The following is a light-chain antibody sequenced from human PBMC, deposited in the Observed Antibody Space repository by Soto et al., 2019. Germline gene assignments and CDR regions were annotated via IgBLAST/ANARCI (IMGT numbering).Light chain of an antibody. CDR3: QQRSTWPIT. CDR2: DAS. J-gene: IGKJ4*01. CDR1: QSISSH. V-gene: IGKV3-11*01. Sequence: EIVLTQSPATLSLSPGERATLSCRASQSISSHLAWYQQKPGQAPRLLMYDASNRATGILARFSGSGSGTDFTLTISSLEPEDFAVYYCQQRSTWPITFGGGTKVEIK.